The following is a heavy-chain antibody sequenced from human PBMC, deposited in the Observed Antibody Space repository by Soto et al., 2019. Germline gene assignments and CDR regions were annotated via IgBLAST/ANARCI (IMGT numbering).Heavy chain of an antibody. D-gene: IGHD3-10*01. V-gene: IGHV3-74*01. CDR2: ISPDGRTT. CDR3: ADSWLPTSY. Sequence: GVSQILSCASSGFRFSHYWMHWVRQAPGKGLVWVSRISPDGRTTTYADSVEGRFTISRDNAKSTLYLQMNSLTVEDGAVYYCADSWLPTSYWGPGTLVTVSS. CDR1: GFRFSHYW. J-gene: IGHJ4*02.